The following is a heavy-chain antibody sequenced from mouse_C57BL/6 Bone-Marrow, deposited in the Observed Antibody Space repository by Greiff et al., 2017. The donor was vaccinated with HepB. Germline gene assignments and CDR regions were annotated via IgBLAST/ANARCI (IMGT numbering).Heavy chain of an antibody. D-gene: IGHD1-1*01. CDR2: ISSGSSTI. CDR1: GFTFSDYG. J-gene: IGHJ4*01. Sequence: EVQGVESGGGLVKPGGSLKLSCAASGFTFSDYGMHWVRQAPEKGLAWVAYISSGSSTIYYADTVKGRFTISRDNAKNTLFLQMTSLRSEDTAMYYCARWITTVVAHYAMDYWGQGTSGTVSS. CDR3: ARWITTVVAHYAMDY. V-gene: IGHV5-17*01.